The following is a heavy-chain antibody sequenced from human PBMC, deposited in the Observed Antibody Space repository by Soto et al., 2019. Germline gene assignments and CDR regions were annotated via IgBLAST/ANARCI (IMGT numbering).Heavy chain of an antibody. CDR2: ISYDGSNK. CDR1: GFTFSSYG. D-gene: IGHD5-18*01. J-gene: IGHJ4*02. V-gene: IGHV3-30*18. Sequence: PGGSLRLSCAASGFTFSSYGMHWVRQAPGKGLEWVAVISYDGSNKYYADSVKGRFTISRDNSKNTLYLQMNSLRAEDTAVYYCAKEAGYSYGYDLKLEYYSDYWGQGTLVTVSS. CDR3: AKEAGYSYGYDLKLEYYSDY.